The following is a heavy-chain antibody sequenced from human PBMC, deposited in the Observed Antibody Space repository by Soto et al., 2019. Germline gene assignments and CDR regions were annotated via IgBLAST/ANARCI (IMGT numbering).Heavy chain of an antibody. CDR3: MNLPPPYEDYYYDSRGYYNTLDY. CDR1: GFTFSSYG. Sequence: PGGSLRLSCAASGFTFSSYGMHWVRQAPGKGLEWEAVISYDGSNKYYADSVKCRFTISRDNSKNTLYLQMNSLRAEDTAVYYSMNLPPPYEDYYYDSRGYYNTLDYLHHGTPVTVSS. D-gene: IGHD3-22*01. J-gene: IGHJ4*01. V-gene: IGHV3-30*18. CDR2: ISYDGSNK.